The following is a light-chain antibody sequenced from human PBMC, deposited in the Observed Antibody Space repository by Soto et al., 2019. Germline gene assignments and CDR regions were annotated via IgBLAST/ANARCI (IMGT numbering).Light chain of an antibody. V-gene: IGKV1-5*01. J-gene: IGKJ1*01. CDR2: EAS. CDR3: QQFNSKVWT. Sequence: DIQMTQSPSTLSASVGDTVTITCRASQSVSRWLNWYQQKSGKAPRLLIYEASNLEIGVPSRFSGSGSGTECILTISSRQPADSATYYRQQFNSKVWTFGQGTKVEI. CDR1: QSVSRW.